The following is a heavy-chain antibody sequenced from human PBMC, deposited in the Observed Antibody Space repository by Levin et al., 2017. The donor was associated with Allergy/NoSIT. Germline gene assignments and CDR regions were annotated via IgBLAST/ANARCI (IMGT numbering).Heavy chain of an antibody. CDR1: GFTFNNAW. CDR2: IKSQADGGTV. V-gene: IGHV3-15*01. CDR3: SPYYVWGSYRYAFDI. Sequence: GGSLRLSCAASGFTFNNAWMNWVRQAPGKGLEWVGRIKSQADGGTVDIAAPVKGRFSISRDASKNTLYLHMNSLETEDTAVYYCSPYYVWGSYRYAFDIWGVGTMVTVSS. D-gene: IGHD3-16*02. J-gene: IGHJ3*02.